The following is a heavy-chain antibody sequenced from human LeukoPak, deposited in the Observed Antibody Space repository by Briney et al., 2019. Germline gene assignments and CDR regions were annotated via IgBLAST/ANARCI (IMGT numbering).Heavy chain of an antibody. J-gene: IGHJ5*02. D-gene: IGHD2-2*01. V-gene: IGHV1-46*03. Sequence: ALVKVSCKASGYTFTSYYMHWVRQAPGQGLEWMGIINPSGGSTSYAQKFQGRVTMTRDTSTSTVYMELSSLRSEDTAVYYCARDIVVVPAARSAFDPWGQGTLVTVSS. CDR3: ARDIVVVPAARSAFDP. CDR2: INPSGGST. CDR1: GYTFTSYY.